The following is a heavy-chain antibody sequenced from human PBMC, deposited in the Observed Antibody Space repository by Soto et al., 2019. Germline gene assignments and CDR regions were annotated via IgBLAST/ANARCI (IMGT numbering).Heavy chain of an antibody. CDR3: ARVGEDIVVVPAAAQYGMDV. Sequence: PGVSLSLSCAASGFTFSSYGMHWVRQAPGKGLEWVAVIWYDGSNKYYADSVKGRFTISRDNSKNTLYLQMNSLRAEDTAVYYCARVGEDIVVVPAAAQYGMDVWGQGTTVTVSS. V-gene: IGHV3-33*01. D-gene: IGHD2-2*01. J-gene: IGHJ6*02. CDR1: GFTFSSYG. CDR2: IWYDGSNK.